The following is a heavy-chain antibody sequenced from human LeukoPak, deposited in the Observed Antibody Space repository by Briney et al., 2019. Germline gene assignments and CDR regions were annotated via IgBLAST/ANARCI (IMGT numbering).Heavy chain of an antibody. CDR2: ISSSSSTI. D-gene: IGHD6-13*01. CDR1: GFTFSSYS. J-gene: IGHJ1*01. Sequence: GGSLRLSCAASGFTFSSYSMNWVRQAPGKGLEWVSYISSSSSTIYYADSVKGRFTIPRDNAKNSLYLQMNSLRDEDTAVYYCARAGSSWYGQYFQHWGQGTLVTVSS. V-gene: IGHV3-48*02. CDR3: ARAGSSWYGQYFQH.